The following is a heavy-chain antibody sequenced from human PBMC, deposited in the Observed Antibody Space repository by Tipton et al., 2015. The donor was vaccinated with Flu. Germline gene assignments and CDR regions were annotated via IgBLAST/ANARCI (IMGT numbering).Heavy chain of an antibody. CDR2: IYPSGGGT. Sequence: QVQLVQSGAEVKKPGASVKVSCKASGYTFTNYNMHWVRQAPGQGPEWIGIIYPSGGGTTYAQRFQGRVSLTRDKSTNTVYMEMSSLRSEDTAFYYCARDRGIGAYAFDYWGQGTLVTVAS. V-gene: IGHV1-46*01. CDR3: ARDRGIGAYAFDY. J-gene: IGHJ4*02. D-gene: IGHD3-10*01. CDR1: GYTFTNYN.